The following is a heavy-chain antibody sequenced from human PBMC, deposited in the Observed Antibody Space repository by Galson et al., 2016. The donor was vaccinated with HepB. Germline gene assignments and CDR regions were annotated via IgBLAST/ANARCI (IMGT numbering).Heavy chain of an antibody. CDR1: GFTVSS. Sequence: SLRLSCAASGFTVSSITWVRQAPGKGLEWVSVIYSGGSTYYTDSVKGRFPISRDNSKNTVYLQMNSLRAEDTAMYHCATKQEGITMIRGGTVDYYGMDDWVQGTTVTVSS. J-gene: IGHJ6*02. CDR2: IYSGGST. D-gene: IGHD3-10*01. V-gene: IGHV3-53*01. CDR3: ATKQEGITMIRGGTVDYYGMDD.